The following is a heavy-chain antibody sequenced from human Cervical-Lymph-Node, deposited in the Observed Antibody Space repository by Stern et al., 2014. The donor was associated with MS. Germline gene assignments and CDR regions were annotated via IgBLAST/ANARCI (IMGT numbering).Heavy chain of an antibody. CDR2: TFPGGSDI. CDR3: ARQRYFDY. J-gene: IGHJ4*02. Sequence: EVQLVESGPEVKRPGESLKISCQASGYTFTSYWIGWVRQMPGKGLEWIAITFPGGSDIRYSPSFQGQVTISADKSSSPAYLQWNTLKASDTAIYYCARQRYFDYWGQGTLVTVSS. CDR1: GYTFTSYW. V-gene: IGHV5-51*01.